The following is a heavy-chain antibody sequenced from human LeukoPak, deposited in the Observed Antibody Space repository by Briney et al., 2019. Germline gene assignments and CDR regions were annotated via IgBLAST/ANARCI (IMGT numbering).Heavy chain of an antibody. CDR1: GGTFSSYA. D-gene: IGHD5-18*01. CDR3: ARDRPRGYSYGRGNWFDP. J-gene: IGHJ5*02. CDR2: IIPIFGTA. V-gene: IGHV1-69*05. Sequence: SVKVSCKASGGTFSSYAISWVRQAPGQGLEWMGGIIPIFGTANYAQRFQGRVTITTDESTSTAYMELSSLRSEDMAVYYCARDRPRGYSYGRGNWFDPWGQGTLVTVSS.